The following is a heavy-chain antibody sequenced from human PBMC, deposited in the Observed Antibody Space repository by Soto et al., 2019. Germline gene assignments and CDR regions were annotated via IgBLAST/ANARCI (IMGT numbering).Heavy chain of an antibody. Sequence: QVQLMQSGAEVKKPGASVKVSCKASGNTFTNYYIHWVRQAPGQGLEWMGTINPSGGHTTYAQKFLGRVTMTRATSTSTLYMELTRLRSEDTAVYYCARGGHVVVVTAAFDYWGQGTLVTVSS. J-gene: IGHJ4*02. CDR1: GNTFTNYY. CDR3: ARGGHVVVVTAAFDY. CDR2: INPSGGHT. V-gene: IGHV1-46*01. D-gene: IGHD2-21*02.